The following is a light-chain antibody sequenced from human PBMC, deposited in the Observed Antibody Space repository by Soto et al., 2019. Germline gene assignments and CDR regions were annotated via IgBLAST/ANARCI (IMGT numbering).Light chain of an antibody. Sequence: DIVLTQSPATLSVSPGDRVTLSCRASESLFGFLAWYQQKPGQAPRLLMYGVSTRATGIPARFSGGGSATDFTLTISSLQSEYFAFYFCQSYNDWPFASGLGTRLEI. CDR2: GVS. CDR3: QSYNDWPFA. J-gene: IGKJ2*01. V-gene: IGKV3-15*01. CDR1: ESLFGF.